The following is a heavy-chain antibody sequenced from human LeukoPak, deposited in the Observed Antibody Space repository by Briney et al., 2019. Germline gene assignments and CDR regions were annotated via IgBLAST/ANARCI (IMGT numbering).Heavy chain of an antibody. CDR3: ASTPYYDSILYYYYYYYMDV. D-gene: IGHD3-22*01. CDR1: GGTFSSYA. CDR2: IIPIFGTA. J-gene: IGHJ6*03. V-gene: IGHV1-69*01. Sequence: SVKVSCKASGGTFSSYAISWVRQAPGQGLEWMGGIIPIFGTANYAQKFQGRVTITADESTSTAYMELSSLRSEDTAVYYCASTPYYDSILYYYYYYYMDVWGKGTTVTISS.